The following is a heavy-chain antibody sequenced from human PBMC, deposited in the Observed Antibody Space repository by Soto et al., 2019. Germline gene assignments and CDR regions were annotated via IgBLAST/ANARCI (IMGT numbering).Heavy chain of an antibody. V-gene: IGHV4-30-4*01. Sequence: SETLSLTCAVSGDSIGSGNYYWSWIRQPPGKGLEWIGYIYYTGRTYYNPSLKSPVSISVDTSKNQFSLKLSSVTAADTAVYYCARLGAYCASTSCYFHYGMDVWGQGTTVTVSS. D-gene: IGHD2-2*01. CDR2: IYYTGRT. J-gene: IGHJ6*02. CDR3: ARLGAYCASTSCYFHYGMDV. CDR1: GDSIGSGNYY.